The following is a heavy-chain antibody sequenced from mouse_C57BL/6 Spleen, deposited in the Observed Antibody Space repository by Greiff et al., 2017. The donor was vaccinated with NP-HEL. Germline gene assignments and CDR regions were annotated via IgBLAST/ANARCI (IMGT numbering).Heavy chain of an antibody. J-gene: IGHJ2*01. CDR3: ARWDYYGSSPHYFDY. CDR2: IYPRSGNT. Sequence: QVQLKESGAELARPGASVKLSCKASGYTFTSYGISWVKQRTGQGLEWIGEIYPRSGNTYYNEKFKGKATLTADKSSSTAYMELRSLTSEDSAVYFCARWDYYGSSPHYFDYWGQGTTLTVSS. D-gene: IGHD1-1*01. CDR1: GYTFTSYG. V-gene: IGHV1-81*01.